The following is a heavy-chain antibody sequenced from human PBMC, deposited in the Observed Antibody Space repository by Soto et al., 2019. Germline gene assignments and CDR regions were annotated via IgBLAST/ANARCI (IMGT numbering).Heavy chain of an antibody. CDR3: ARERQGVGYGDYLY. CDR2: ISSYNGNT. J-gene: IGHJ4*02. D-gene: IGHD4-17*01. CDR1: GYTFTSYV. V-gene: IGHV1-18*01. Sequence: QVQLVQSGAEVKKPGASVKVSCKASGYTFTSYVISWVRQAPGQVLEWMGWISSYNGNTNYAQKLQGRVTMTTDTSTSTAYMELRSLRSDDTAVYYCARERQGVGYGDYLYWGQGTLVTVSS.